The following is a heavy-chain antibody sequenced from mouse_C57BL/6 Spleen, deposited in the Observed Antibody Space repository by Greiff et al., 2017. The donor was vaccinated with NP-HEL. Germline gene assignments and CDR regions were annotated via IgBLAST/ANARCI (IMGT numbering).Heavy chain of an antibody. D-gene: IGHD2-4*01. V-gene: IGHV5-17*01. CDR1: GFTFSDYG. CDR3: ARRDYDYDWFAY. J-gene: IGHJ3*01. Sequence: EVKLVESGGGLVKPGGSLKLSCAASGFTFSDYGMHWVRQAPEKGLEWVAYISSGRSTLYYADTVKGRFTISRDNAKNTLFLQMTSLRSEDTAMYYCARRDYDYDWFAYWGQGTLVTVSA. CDR2: ISSGRSTL.